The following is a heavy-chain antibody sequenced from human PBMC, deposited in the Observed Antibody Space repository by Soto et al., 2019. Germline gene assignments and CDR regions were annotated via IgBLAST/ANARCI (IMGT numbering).Heavy chain of an antibody. D-gene: IGHD2-15*01. CDR2: ISYDGSNK. J-gene: IGHJ4*02. V-gene: IGHV3-30*18. CDR3: AKDLLVVEWYFYY. CDR1: GFTFSSYG. Sequence: QVQLVESGGGVVQPGRSLRLSCAASGFTFSSYGMHWVRQAPGKGLEWVAVISYDGSNKYYADSVKGRFTISRDNSKNTLYLQMNSLRAEDTAVYYCAKDLLVVEWYFYYWGQGTLVTVSS.